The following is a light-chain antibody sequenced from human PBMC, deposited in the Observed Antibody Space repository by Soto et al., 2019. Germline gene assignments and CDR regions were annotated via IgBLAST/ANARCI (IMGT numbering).Light chain of an antibody. J-gene: IGKJ3*01. CDR3: QQYDNLPRT. V-gene: IGKV1-33*01. CDR2: GAS. Sequence: DLQMTQSPSSLSASAGDRVTITCQASQDISYYLNWYQQKPGKAPKLLIYGASNLETGVPSRFSGSGSGTDFTFTISSLQPEDIATYYCQQYDNLPRTFGPGTKVDIK. CDR1: QDISYY.